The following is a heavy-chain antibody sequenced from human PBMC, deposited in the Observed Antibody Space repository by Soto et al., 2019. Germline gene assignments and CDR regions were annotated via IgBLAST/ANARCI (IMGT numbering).Heavy chain of an antibody. CDR3: ARSQGGSSSLDIYYYYYYGMDV. CDR2: VIPIFGTP. D-gene: IGHD2-15*01. V-gene: IGHV1-69*01. Sequence: QVPLVQSGAEVKKPGSSVKVSCKAPGGTFSTYAISWVRQAPGQGLEWMGGVIPIFGTPKYAKKFQGRVTITADESTSTGYVELRSLRSEDTAVYYCARSQGGSSSLDIYYYYYYGMDVWGQGTTVTVSS. CDR1: GGTFSTYA. J-gene: IGHJ6*02.